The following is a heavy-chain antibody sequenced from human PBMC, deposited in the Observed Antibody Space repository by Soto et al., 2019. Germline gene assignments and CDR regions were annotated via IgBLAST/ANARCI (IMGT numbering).Heavy chain of an antibody. Sequence: ASVKVSCKASGYTFTSYYMHWVRQAPGQGLEWMGIINPSGGSTSYAQKFQGRVTMTRDTSTSTVYMELSSLRSEDTAVYYCASEKYSSSWYLSYYYYYGMDVWGQGTTVTVSS. V-gene: IGHV1-46*01. D-gene: IGHD6-13*01. CDR3: ASEKYSSSWYLSYYYYYGMDV. CDR1: GYTFTSYY. CDR2: INPSGGST. J-gene: IGHJ6*02.